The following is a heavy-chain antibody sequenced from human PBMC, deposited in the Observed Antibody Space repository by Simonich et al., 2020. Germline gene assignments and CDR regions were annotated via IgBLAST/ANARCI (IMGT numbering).Heavy chain of an antibody. CDR1: GYTFTSYG. Sequence: QVQLVQSGAEVKKPGASVKVSCKASGYTFTSYGISWGRQAPGQGREGMGWISAYNGNTNYAQKLKGRVTMTTDTSTSTAYMELRSLRSDDTAVYYCARSTTGTTAFDIWGQGTMVTVSS. V-gene: IGHV1-18*01. D-gene: IGHD1-1*01. CDR3: ARSTTGTTAFDI. J-gene: IGHJ3*02. CDR2: ISAYNGNT.